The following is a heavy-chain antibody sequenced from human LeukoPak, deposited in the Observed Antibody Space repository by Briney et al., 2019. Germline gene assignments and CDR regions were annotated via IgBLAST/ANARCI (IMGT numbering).Heavy chain of an antibody. CDR2: ISNSYNT. CDR1: GFTFNNYA. D-gene: IGHD6-13*01. J-gene: IGHJ2*01. CDR3: AKRAGQQLTYWYIDL. V-gene: IGHV3-23*01. Sequence: PGGSLRLSCAASGFTFNNYAMSWVRQAPGKGLXXXXXISNSYNTYYADSVKGRFTISRDNSKNMLYLQMDSLRADDTAIYYCAKRAGQQLTYWYIDLWGRGTLVSVSS.